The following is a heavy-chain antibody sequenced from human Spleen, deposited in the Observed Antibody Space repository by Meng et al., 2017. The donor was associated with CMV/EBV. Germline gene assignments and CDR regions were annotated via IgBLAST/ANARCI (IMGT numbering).Heavy chain of an antibody. Sequence: GGSLRLSCAASGFTFSNYAMTWVRQAPGQGLEYVSTINDNGRTSFYADSVKGRFTISRDNSKNTVFLQMNSLTADDTAVYYCAKGEWELPTFFDSWGQGILVTVSS. V-gene: IGHV3-23*01. D-gene: IGHD1-26*01. CDR2: INDNGRTS. J-gene: IGHJ4*02. CDR3: AKGEWELPTFFDS. CDR1: GFTFSNYA.